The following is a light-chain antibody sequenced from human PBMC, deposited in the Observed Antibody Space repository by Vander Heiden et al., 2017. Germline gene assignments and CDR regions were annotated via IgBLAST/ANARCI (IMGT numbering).Light chain of an antibody. Sequence: DIVLTQSPGTLSMSPGERATLSCRASQSVSSSYLAWYQQKPGQAPRLLIYGASSRDTGIPDRFSGSGYGKDFTLTISRREQEDFAVYYCQQYGSSLPITFGQGTRLEIK. V-gene: IGKV3-20*01. CDR3: QQYGSSLPIT. CDR2: GAS. CDR1: QSVSSSY. J-gene: IGKJ5*01.